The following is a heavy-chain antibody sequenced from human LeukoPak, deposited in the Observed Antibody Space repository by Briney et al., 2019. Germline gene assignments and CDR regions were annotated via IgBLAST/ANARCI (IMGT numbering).Heavy chain of an antibody. V-gene: IGHV4-38-2*01. D-gene: IGHD3-3*01. CDR3: ARGLTYYDFWSGHHPGSYYMDV. CDR1: GYSISSGYY. Sequence: SETLSLTCAVSGYSISSGYYWGWIRQPPGKGLEWIGSIYHSGSTYYNPSLKSRVTISVDTSKNQFSLKLSSVTAADTAVYHCARGLTYYDFWSGHHPGSYYMDVWGKGTTVTVSS. CDR2: IYHSGST. J-gene: IGHJ6*03.